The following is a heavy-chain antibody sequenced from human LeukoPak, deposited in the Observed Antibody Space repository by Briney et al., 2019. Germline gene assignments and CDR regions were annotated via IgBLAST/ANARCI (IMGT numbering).Heavy chain of an antibody. J-gene: IGHJ1*01. CDR2: IYYSGST. D-gene: IGHD3-3*01. Sequence: TSETLSFTCTVSGGSISSSSYYWGWIRQPPGKGLEWIGSIYYSGSTYYNPSLKSRVTISVDTSKNQFSLKLSSVTAADTAVYYCARTPYYDFWSGYLGYFQHWGQGTLVTVSS. CDR3: ARTPYYDFWSGYLGYFQH. CDR1: GGSISSSSYY. V-gene: IGHV4-39*01.